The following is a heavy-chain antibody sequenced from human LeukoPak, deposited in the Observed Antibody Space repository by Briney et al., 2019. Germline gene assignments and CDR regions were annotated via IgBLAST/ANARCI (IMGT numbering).Heavy chain of an antibody. CDR1: GDTFTSYG. Sequence: SVKVSCKASGDTFTSYGISWVRQAPGQGLEWMGGIIPIFGTANYAQKFQGRVTMTADESTSTAYMELSSLRSEDTAIYYCAGRKYSGDDYGGYYHYYYMDVWGKGTTVTISS. CDR3: AGRKYSGDDYGGYYHYYYMDV. J-gene: IGHJ6*03. D-gene: IGHD5-12*01. V-gene: IGHV1-69*13. CDR2: IIPIFGTA.